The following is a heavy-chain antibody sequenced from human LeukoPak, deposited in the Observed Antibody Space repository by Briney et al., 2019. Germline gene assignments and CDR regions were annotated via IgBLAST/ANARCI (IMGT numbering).Heavy chain of an antibody. V-gene: IGHV1-18*01. CDR1: GYTFSSYG. Sequence: ASVNVSCTASGYTFSSYGISWVRQAPGQGLEWMGWISAYNGNTNYAQKLQGRVTMTTDTSTSTAYMQLSSLRSDDTAVYYCARDGLAAAGSSSNWFDPWGQGTLVTVSS. CDR3: ARDGLAAAGSSSNWFDP. J-gene: IGHJ5*02. D-gene: IGHD6-13*01. CDR2: ISAYNGNT.